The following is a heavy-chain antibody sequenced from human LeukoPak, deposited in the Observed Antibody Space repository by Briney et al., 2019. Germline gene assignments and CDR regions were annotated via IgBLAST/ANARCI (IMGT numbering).Heavy chain of an antibody. J-gene: IGHJ6*03. CDR2: LNIDVSST. Sequence: PGGSLRLSCVASRFTFSSYWLHWVRPAPGKGLVWVSRLNIDVSSTSYADSLRGRFTISRDTAKNTLYLQMNSQRAEDTAVYYCASGSASWDYYYYMDVWSKGTTVTVTS. V-gene: IGHV3-74*01. CDR1: RFTFSSYW. D-gene: IGHD1-26*01. CDR3: ASGSASWDYYYYMDV.